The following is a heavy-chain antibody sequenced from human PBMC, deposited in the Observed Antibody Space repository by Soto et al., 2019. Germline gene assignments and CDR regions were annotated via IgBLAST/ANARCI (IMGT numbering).Heavy chain of an antibody. CDR3: ASEHSGRGYYYGMDV. Sequence: SETLSLTCTVSGGSVSSGSYYWSWIRQPPGKGLEWIGYIYYSGSTNYNPSLKSRVTISVDTSKNQFSLKLSSVTAADTAVYYCASEHSGRGYYYGMDVWGQGTTVTV. CDR1: GGSVSSGSYY. V-gene: IGHV4-61*01. D-gene: IGHD3-10*01. CDR2: IYYSGST. J-gene: IGHJ6*02.